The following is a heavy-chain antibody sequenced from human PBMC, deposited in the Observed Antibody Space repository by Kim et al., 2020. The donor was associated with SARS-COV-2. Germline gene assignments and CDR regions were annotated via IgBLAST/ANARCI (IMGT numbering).Heavy chain of an antibody. Sequence: TCKAPPRNSRVTIAVDTSKNQFSLKRGSVTAADTAVYYCARGYTLYYFDYWGQGTLVTVSS. CDR2: T. CDR3: ARGYTLYYFDY. J-gene: IGHJ4*02. V-gene: IGHV4-31*02. D-gene: IGHD1-20*01.